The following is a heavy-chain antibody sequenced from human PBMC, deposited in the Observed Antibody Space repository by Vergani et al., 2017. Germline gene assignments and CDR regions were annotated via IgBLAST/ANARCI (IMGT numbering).Heavy chain of an antibody. D-gene: IGHD2-15*01. V-gene: IGHV3-74*02. Sequence: GQLVESGGGIVQPGRSLTLSCVASRSTFKTYGMHWVRQAPGKGLEWVSRINSDGSSASYADSVKGRFTISRDNARNTLYLQMNSLRAEDTAVYYCATLDRIPEIWGQGTMVTVSS. J-gene: IGHJ3*02. CDR3: ATLDRIPEI. CDR2: INSDGSSA. CDR1: RSTFKTYG.